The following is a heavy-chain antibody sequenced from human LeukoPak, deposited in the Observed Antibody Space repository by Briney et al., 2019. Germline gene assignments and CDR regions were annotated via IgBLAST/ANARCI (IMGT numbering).Heavy chain of an antibody. V-gene: IGHV3-30*02. Sequence: GGSLRLSCAASGFTFSNFGMHWVRQAPGKGLEWVAFIRYDGTNKYYADSVKGRFTISRDDSKNTPYLQMNSLRPEDTAVYYCAKENSGWYYFDYWGQGTLVTVSS. CDR2: IRYDGTNK. CDR3: AKENSGWYYFDY. J-gene: IGHJ4*02. D-gene: IGHD6-19*01. CDR1: GFTFSNFG.